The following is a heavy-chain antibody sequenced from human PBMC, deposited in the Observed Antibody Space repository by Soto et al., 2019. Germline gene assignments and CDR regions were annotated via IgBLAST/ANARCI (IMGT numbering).Heavy chain of an antibody. D-gene: IGHD6-6*01. CDR2: IYYSGST. Sequence: SETLSLTCTVSGGSISSGDYYWSWIRQPPGKGLEWIGYIYYSGSTYYNPSLKSRVTISVDTSKNQFSLKLSSVTAADTAVYYCARDGSIAARRGWCYYYGMDVWGQGTTVTVSS. CDR1: GGSISSGDYY. V-gene: IGHV4-30-4*01. CDR3: ARDGSIAARRGWCYYYGMDV. J-gene: IGHJ6*02.